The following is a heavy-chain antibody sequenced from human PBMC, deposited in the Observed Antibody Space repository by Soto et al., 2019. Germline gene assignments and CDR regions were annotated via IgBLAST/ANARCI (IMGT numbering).Heavy chain of an antibody. CDR1: GFTLRNYA. D-gene: IGHD1-20*01. Sequence: GGSLRLSCDASGFTLRNYAMAWIRQAPGKGLEWVSLISANDVGTYYAESVKTRFTISTDQSRNTVYLQMDSLRADDTAIYYCAKAKNDYNWDNRPPFDYWGQGTLVTAS. J-gene: IGHJ4*02. CDR2: ISANDVGT. V-gene: IGHV3-23*01. CDR3: AKAKNDYNWDNRPPFDY.